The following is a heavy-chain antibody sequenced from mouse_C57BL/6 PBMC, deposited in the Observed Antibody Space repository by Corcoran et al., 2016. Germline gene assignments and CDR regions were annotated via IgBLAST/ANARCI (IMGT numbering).Heavy chain of an antibody. CDR1: GYSFTSYY. CDR3: ARFNWAYFDY. D-gene: IGHD4-1*02. V-gene: IGHV1-66*01. J-gene: IGHJ2*01. CDR2: NYPGSGNT. Sequence: QVQLQQSRPELVKPGASVKISCKASGYSFTSYYIHWVKQRPGQGLEWIGWNYPGSGNTKYNEKFKGKATLTADTSSSTAYMQLSSLTSEDSGVYYCARFNWAYFDYWGQGTTLTVSS.